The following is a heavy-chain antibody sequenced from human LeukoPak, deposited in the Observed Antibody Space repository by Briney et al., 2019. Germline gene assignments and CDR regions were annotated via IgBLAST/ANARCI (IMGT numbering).Heavy chain of an antibody. V-gene: IGHV3-7*01. CDR1: GFTFSSYW. CDR3: ARGPTHIVVGNWFDP. J-gene: IGHJ5*02. D-gene: IGHD2-2*01. CDR2: IKQDGSEK. Sequence: PGGSLRLSCAASGFTFSSYWMSWVRQAPGKGLEWVANIKQDGSEKYYVDSVKGRFTISRDNAKNSLYLQMNSLRAEDTAVYYCARGPTHIVVGNWFDPWGQGTPVTVSS.